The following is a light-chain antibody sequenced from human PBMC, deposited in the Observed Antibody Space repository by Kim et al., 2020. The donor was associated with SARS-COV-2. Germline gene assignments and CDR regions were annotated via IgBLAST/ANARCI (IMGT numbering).Light chain of an antibody. V-gene: IGLV3-19*01. J-gene: IGLJ2*01. CDR2: AKN. CDR3: NSRDSSGNHVV. Sequence: ALGQTVRITCQGDSLRTYYASWYQQKPGQAPVLVIYAKNNRPSWIPDRFSGSSSGNTASLTIAGAQAEDEADYYCNSRDSSGNHVVFGGGTQLTVL. CDR1: SLRTYY.